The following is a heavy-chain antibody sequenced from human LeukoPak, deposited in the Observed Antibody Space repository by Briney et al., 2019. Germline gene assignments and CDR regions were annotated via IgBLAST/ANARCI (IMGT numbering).Heavy chain of an antibody. J-gene: IGHJ5*02. D-gene: IGHD6-13*01. Sequence: SETLSLTCTVSGGSISSGGYYWSWIRQPPGKGLEWIGYIYHSGSTYYNPSLKSRVTISVDRSKNQFSLKLSSVTAADTAVYYCARDSAAAIVFDPWGQGTLVTVSS. CDR1: GGSISSGGYY. CDR2: IYHSGST. V-gene: IGHV4-30-2*01. CDR3: ARDSAAAIVFDP.